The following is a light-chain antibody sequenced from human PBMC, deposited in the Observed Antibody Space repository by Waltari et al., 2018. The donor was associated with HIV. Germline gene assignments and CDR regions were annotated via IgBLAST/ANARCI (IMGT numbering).Light chain of an antibody. CDR3: QQYNSYPWT. V-gene: IGKV1-5*03. CDR1: QSVTKY. CDR2: RAS. J-gene: IGKJ1*01. Sequence: DIQMAQSPSHLSAPLGDRGNITCRASQSVTKYLAWYQQKPGKAPSLLIYRASTLETGVPSRFSGSGSGTEFTLIISSLQPDDFATYYCQQYNSYPWTFGQGTRVEIK.